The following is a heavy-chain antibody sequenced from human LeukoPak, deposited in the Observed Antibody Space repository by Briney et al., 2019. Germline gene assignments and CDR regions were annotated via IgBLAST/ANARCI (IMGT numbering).Heavy chain of an antibody. Sequence: GGPLRLSCAASGFPFSDYYMSWIRQAPGKGLEWVSYISSSGSTIYYADSVKGRFTISRDNAKNSLYLQMNSLRAEDTAVYYCARGGLPYYDFWSGYLGAFDIWGQGTMVTVSS. V-gene: IGHV3-11*04. CDR2: ISSSGSTI. D-gene: IGHD3-3*01. J-gene: IGHJ3*02. CDR1: GFPFSDYY. CDR3: ARGGLPYYDFWSGYLGAFDI.